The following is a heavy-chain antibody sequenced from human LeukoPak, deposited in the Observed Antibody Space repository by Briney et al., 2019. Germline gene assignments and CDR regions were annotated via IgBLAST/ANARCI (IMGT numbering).Heavy chain of an antibody. CDR3: AISLDTYYDYVWGSYRLEGGLDY. Sequence: ASVKVSCKVSGYTLTELSMHWVRQAPGKGLEWMGGFDPEDGETIYAQKFQGRVTMTEDTSTDTAYMELSSLRSEDTAVYYCAISLDTYYDYVWGSYRLEGGLDYWGQGTLVTVSS. D-gene: IGHD3-16*02. CDR1: GYTLTELS. J-gene: IGHJ4*02. V-gene: IGHV1-24*01. CDR2: FDPEDGET.